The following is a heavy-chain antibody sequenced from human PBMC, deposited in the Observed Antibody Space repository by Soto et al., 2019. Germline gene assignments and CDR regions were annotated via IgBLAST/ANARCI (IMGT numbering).Heavy chain of an antibody. V-gene: IGHV4-31*03. D-gene: IGHD3-3*01. J-gene: IGHJ6*02. CDR3: ARAVGSTIFGVVIHASDYYYGMDV. CDR2: IYYSGST. CDR1: GGSISSGGYY. Sequence: SETLSLTCTVSGGSISSGGYYWSWIRQHPGKGLEWIGYIYYSGSTYYNPSLKSRVTISVDTSKNQFSLKLSSVTAADTAVYYCARAVGSTIFGVVIHASDYYYGMDVWGQGTTVTVSS.